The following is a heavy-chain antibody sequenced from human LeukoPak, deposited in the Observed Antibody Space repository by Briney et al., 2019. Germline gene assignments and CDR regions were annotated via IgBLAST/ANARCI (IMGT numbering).Heavy chain of an antibody. CDR2: ISYDGSNK. D-gene: IGHD1-26*01. CDR1: GFTFSSYA. J-gene: IGHJ5*02. Sequence: PGGSLRLSCAASGFTFSSYAMHWVRQAPGKGLEWVAVISYDGSNKYYADSVKGRFTISRDNSKNTLYLQMNSLRAEDTAVYYCARESMGATFRLNWFDPWGQGTLVAVSS. V-gene: IGHV3-30-3*01. CDR3: ARESMGATFRLNWFDP.